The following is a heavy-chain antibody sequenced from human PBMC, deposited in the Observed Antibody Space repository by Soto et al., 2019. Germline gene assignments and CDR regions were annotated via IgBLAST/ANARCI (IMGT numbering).Heavy chain of an antibody. V-gene: IGHV4-39*01. D-gene: IGHD6-13*01. J-gene: IGHJ3*02. CDR2: IYYSGST. CDR1: GGSISSSSYY. CDR3: AGPLIAASGEDAFDI. Sequence: QLQLQESGPGLVKPSETLSLTCTVSGGSISSSSYYWGWLRQPPGKGLELIGSIYYSGSTYYNPSLMSRVPISVVTSKNQFAMKLSSVTAKATAVYYCAGPLIAASGEDAFDIWVQGTMVTVSS.